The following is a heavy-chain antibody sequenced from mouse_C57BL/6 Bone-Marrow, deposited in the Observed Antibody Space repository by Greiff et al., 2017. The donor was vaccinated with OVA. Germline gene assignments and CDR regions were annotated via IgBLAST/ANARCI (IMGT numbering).Heavy chain of an antibody. CDR2: IYPRSGNT. J-gene: IGHJ3*02. Sequence: VQVVESGAELARPGASVKLSCKASGYTFTSYGISWVKQRTGQGLEWIGEIYPRSGNTYYNEKFKGKATLTADKSSSTAYMELRSLTSEDSAVYVCARSELGEGWGQGTLVTVSA. V-gene: IGHV1-81*01. CDR1: GYTFTSYG. CDR3: ARSELGEG. D-gene: IGHD4-1*01.